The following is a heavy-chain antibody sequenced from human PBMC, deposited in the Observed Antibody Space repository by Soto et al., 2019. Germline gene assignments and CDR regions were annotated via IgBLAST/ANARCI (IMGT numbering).Heavy chain of an antibody. D-gene: IGHD6-19*01. CDR2: TYYRSKWYN. V-gene: IGHV6-1*01. CDR3: ARAGQWLFDY. J-gene: IGHJ4*02. CDR1: GDSVSSKSAG. Sequence: QVQLQQSGPGLVKPSQTLSLTCAISGDSVSSKSAGWNWIRQSPSRGLEWLGRTYYRSKWYNEYAVSVKGRITINRDTSKNQFSLQLNSVTPEDTALYHCARAGQWLFDYWGQGTLVTVSS.